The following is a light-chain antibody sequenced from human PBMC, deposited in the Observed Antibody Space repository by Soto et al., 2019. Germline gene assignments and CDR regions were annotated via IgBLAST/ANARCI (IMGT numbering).Light chain of an antibody. V-gene: IGKV3-15*01. CDR1: QTVSSN. J-gene: IGKJ3*01. Sequence: EIVLTQSPVTLSLSPGERATLSCRASQTVSSNLAWYQQKPGQAPRLLIYGASTRATGIPARFSGSGSGTEFTLTISSLQSEDFAVYYCQQYNNWPPEITFGPGTKVDIK. CDR2: GAS. CDR3: QQYNNWPPEIT.